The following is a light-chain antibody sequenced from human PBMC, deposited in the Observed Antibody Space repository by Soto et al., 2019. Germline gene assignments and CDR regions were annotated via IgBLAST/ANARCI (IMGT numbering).Light chain of an antibody. CDR1: IGHSSYI. Sequence: QPVLTQSSSASASLGSSGKLTCTLSIGHSSYIIAWHQQQPGKAPRYLMKLEGSGSYNKGSGVPDRFSGSSSGADRYLTISNLQFEDEADYYCETWDTNTWVFGGGTKLTVL. CDR2: LEGSGSY. J-gene: IGLJ3*02. CDR3: ETWDTNTWV. V-gene: IGLV4-60*02.